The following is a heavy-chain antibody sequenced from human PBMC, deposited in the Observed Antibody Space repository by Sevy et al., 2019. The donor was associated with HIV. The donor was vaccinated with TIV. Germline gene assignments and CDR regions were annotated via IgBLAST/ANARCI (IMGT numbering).Heavy chain of an antibody. CDR2: ISDYNGYT. Sequence: ASVKVSCKASGYTFSSYGISWVRQAPGQGLEWMGWISDYNGYTNYAHKFQGRVTMSTETSTRTAYMELSSLRSEDTAVYFWARAGYYSRSGTYRPPNYYGTDVWGQGTAVTVSS. CDR3: ARAGYYSRSGTYRPPNYYGTDV. J-gene: IGHJ6*02. D-gene: IGHD3-10*01. CDR1: GYTFSSYG. V-gene: IGHV1-18*01.